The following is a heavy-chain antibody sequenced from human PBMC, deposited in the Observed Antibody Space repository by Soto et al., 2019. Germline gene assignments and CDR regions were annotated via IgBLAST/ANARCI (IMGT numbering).Heavy chain of an antibody. CDR2: ISGGGVST. J-gene: IGHJ6*04. V-gene: IGHV3-23*01. CDR3: AKGVEVAGRSYYSYGVDV. Sequence: EVQLLESGGGLVQPGGSLTLSCAGSGFTFINYAMTWVRQAPGKGLEWVSAISGGGVSTYYADSVKGRFTISRDNSKNTLSLQVNSLGPEDTAVYYCAKGVEVAGRSYYSYGVDVWGKGSTVTVSS. D-gene: IGHD6-19*01. CDR1: GFTFINYA.